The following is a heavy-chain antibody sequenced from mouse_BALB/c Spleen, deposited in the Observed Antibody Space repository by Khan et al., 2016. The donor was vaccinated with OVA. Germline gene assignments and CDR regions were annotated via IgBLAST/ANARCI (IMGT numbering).Heavy chain of an antibody. D-gene: IGHD1-1*02. CDR3: ATSFYGKRYYAMDY. CDR2: IWAGGRT. V-gene: IGHV2-9*02. J-gene: IGHJ4*01. CDR1: GFSLTTYG. Sequence: QVQLKESGPGLVAPSQSLSITCTVSGFSLTTYGVNWVRQPPGKGLEWLGVIWAGGRTNYNSALMSRLSISKDKSKSQAFLRMNSLQKDDTAVYFCATSFYGKRYYAMDYWGQGTSVTVSS.